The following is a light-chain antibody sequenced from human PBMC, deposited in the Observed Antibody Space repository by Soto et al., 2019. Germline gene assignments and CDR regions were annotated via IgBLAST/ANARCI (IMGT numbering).Light chain of an antibody. CDR3: CSYAGSTTYVV. CDR2: EVS. Sequence: QSALTQPASVSGSPGQSITISCTGTSSDVGRYNPVSWYQQHPGKAPKLIIYEVSKWPSGVSNRFSGSKSGNTAALTISGLQAEDEADYYCCSYAGSTTYVVFGGGTKLTVL. CDR1: SSDVGRYNP. V-gene: IGLV2-23*02. J-gene: IGLJ2*01.